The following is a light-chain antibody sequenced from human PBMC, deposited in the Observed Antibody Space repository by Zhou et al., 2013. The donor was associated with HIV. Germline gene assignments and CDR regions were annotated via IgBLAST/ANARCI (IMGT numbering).Light chain of an antibody. CDR2: SAS. J-gene: IGKJ5*01. CDR1: QTIRNY. CDR3: QQSYSTPPT. V-gene: IGKV1-39*01. Sequence: DIQMTQSPSSLSASVGDRVIIACRASQTIRNYLNWYQQKPGKAPHLLIYSASNLQSGVPSRFSGSGSGTEFTLSISSLQPEDFATYYCQQSYSTPPTFGQGTRLEI.